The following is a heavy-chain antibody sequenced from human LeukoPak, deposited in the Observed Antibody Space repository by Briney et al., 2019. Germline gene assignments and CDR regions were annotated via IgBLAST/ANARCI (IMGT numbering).Heavy chain of an antibody. CDR1: GYTFTGYY. CDR2: INPNSSGA. Sequence: ASVKVSCKASGYTFTGYYMHWVRQAPGQGLEWMGWINPNSSGANYAQKFQGRVTMTRDTSISTAYMELSRLRSDDTAVYYCARLGDILTGAYYYFDYWGQGTLVTVSS. CDR3: ARLGDILTGAYYYFDY. V-gene: IGHV1-2*02. D-gene: IGHD3-9*01. J-gene: IGHJ4*02.